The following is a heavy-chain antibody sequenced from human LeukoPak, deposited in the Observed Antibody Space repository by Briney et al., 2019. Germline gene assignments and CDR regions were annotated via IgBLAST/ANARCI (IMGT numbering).Heavy chain of an antibody. CDR1: GFTFSSYE. Sequence: GGSLRLSCAASGFTFSSYEMNWVRQAPGKGLEWVSYISSSGSTIYYADSVKGRFTISRDNAKNLLYLQMNSLRAEDTAVYYCARGDILTGYYREINFDYWGQGTLVTVSS. J-gene: IGHJ4*02. CDR3: ARGDILTGYYREINFDY. V-gene: IGHV3-48*03. CDR2: ISSSGSTI. D-gene: IGHD3-9*01.